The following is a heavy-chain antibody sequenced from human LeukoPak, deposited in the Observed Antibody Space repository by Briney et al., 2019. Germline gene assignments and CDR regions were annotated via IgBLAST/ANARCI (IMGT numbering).Heavy chain of an antibody. Sequence: PGRSLRLSCAASGFIFSSYGMHWVRQVPGKGLEWVAVISYDGRNKHYVDSVKGRFTISRDNSKNTLYLQMNSLRAEDTAVYYCASGYYDSSGQSPWGQGTLVTVSS. V-gene: IGHV3-30*03. D-gene: IGHD3-22*01. J-gene: IGHJ5*02. CDR1: GFIFSSYG. CDR2: ISYDGRNK. CDR3: ASGYYDSSGQSP.